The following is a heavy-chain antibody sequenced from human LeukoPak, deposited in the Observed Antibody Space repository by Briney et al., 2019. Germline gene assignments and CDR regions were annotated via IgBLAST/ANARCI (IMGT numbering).Heavy chain of an antibody. CDR1: GYTFTSYG. Sequence: ASVKVSCKASGYTFTSYGISWVRQAPGQGLEWMAWMNPKTGNTGYAQKFQGRLSFTRNTSINTAYMELSSLRSEDTAVYYCARGPRVFGVVLSSHWFFDVWGRGTLVTVSS. J-gene: IGHJ2*01. CDR3: ARGPRVFGVVLSSHWFFDV. D-gene: IGHD3-3*01. CDR2: MNPKTGNT. V-gene: IGHV1-8*01.